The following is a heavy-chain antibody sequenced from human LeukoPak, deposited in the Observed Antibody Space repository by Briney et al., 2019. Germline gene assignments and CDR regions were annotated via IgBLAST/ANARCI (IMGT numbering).Heavy chain of an antibody. D-gene: IGHD6-19*01. CDR1: GFSFSTSA. V-gene: IGHV3-7*01. Sequence: GGSLRLSCAASGFSFSTSAMTWVRQAPGKGLEWVANIKQDGSEKNYLDSVKGRFTISRDNAKNSLYLQMSSLRAEDTAVYYCATGYSSGWYFYFQYWGQGTLVTVSS. CDR3: ATGYSSGWYFYFQY. J-gene: IGHJ1*01. CDR2: IKQDGSEK.